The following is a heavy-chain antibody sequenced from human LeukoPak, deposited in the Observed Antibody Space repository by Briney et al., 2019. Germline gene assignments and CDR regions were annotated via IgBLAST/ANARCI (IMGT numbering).Heavy chain of an antibody. CDR1: GGSINSHY. V-gene: IGHV4-59*11. Sequence: SETLSLTCSGSGGSINSHYWSWIRQPPGKRLEWIGYIFNTGNTNYNPSLASRVTMSVDTSRAQFFLRLSPVTAADTAIYYCASRPAATTWYGVFDYWSQGTLVTVSS. D-gene: IGHD3-10*01. J-gene: IGHJ4*02. CDR2: IFNTGNT. CDR3: ASRPAATTWYGVFDY.